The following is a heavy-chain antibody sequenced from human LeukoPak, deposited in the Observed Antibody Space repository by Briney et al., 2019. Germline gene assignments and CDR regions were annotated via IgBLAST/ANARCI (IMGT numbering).Heavy chain of an antibody. CDR2: INPNSGGT. D-gene: IGHD6-6*01. CDR1: GYTFTGYY. J-gene: IGHJ5*02. Sequence: ASVKVSCKASGYTFTGYYMHWVRQAPGQGLEWMGWINPNSGGTNYAQKFQGRVTMTRGTSISTAYMELSRLRSDDTAVYYCARDRARIAARHRWVSGFDPWGQGTLVTVSS. CDR3: ARDRARIAARHRWVSGFDP. V-gene: IGHV1-2*02.